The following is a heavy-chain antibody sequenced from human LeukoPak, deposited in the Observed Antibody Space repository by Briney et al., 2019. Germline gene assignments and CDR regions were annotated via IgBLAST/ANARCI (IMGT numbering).Heavy chain of an antibody. J-gene: IGHJ5*02. Sequence: GGSLRLSCAASGFTFSSYAMSWVRQAPGKGLEWVSAISGSGGSTYYADSVKGRFTISRDNSKNTLYLQMNSLRAEDTAVYYCARGSYYDFWSGYLNWFDPWGQGTLVTVSS. CDR2: ISGSGGST. CDR1: GFTFSSYA. D-gene: IGHD3-3*01. V-gene: IGHV3-23*01. CDR3: ARGSYYDFWSGYLNWFDP.